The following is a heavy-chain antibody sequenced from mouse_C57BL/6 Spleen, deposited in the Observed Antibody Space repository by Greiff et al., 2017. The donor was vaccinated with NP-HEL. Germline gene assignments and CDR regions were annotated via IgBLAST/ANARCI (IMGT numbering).Heavy chain of an antibody. CDR2: IYWDDDK. CDR1: GFSLSTSGMG. V-gene: IGHV8-12*01. J-gene: IGHJ3*01. D-gene: IGHD1-1*01. CDR3: ARSEYYYGSSSAWFAY. Sequence: QVTLKVCGPGILQSSQTLSLTCSFSGFSLSTSGMGVSWIRQPSGKGLEWLAHIYWDDDKRYNPSLKSRLTISKDTSRNQVFLKITSVDTADTATYYCARSEYYYGSSSAWFAYWGQGTLVTVSA.